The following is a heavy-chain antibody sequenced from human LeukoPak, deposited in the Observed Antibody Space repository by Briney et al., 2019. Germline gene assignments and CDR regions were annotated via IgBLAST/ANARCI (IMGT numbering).Heavy chain of an antibody. CDR2: ISYDGSNK. Sequence: GRSLRLSCAASGFTFSSYAMHWVRQAPGKGLEWAAVISYDGSNKYYADSVKGRFTISRDNSRNTLYLQMNSLRAEDTAVYYCARDFFAGYSGYDPYNWFDPWGQGTLVTVSS. J-gene: IGHJ5*02. V-gene: IGHV3-30*01. CDR3: ARDFFAGYSGYDPYNWFDP. CDR1: GFTFSSYA. D-gene: IGHD5-12*01.